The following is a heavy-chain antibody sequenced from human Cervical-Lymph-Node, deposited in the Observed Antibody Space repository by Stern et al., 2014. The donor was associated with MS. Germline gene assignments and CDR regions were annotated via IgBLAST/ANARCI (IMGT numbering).Heavy chain of an antibody. J-gene: IGHJ4*02. D-gene: IGHD6-13*01. CDR2: ISYDGSSQ. CDR3: ARPAAPRYFDY. Sequence: VQLVESGGGVVQPGRSLRLSCATSGFTFGRHSMHWVRQAPGKGLEWVAIISYDGSSQHYADSVKGRFTISRSNSNNTLYLQMNSLRVEDPAMYYCARPAAPRYFDYWGQGSQVTVSS. V-gene: IGHV3-30-3*01. CDR1: GFTFGRHS.